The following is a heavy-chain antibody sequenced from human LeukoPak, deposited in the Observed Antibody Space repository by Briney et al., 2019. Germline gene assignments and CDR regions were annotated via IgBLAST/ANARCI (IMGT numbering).Heavy chain of an antibody. Sequence: SVKVSCKASGGTFSSYAISWVRHAPGQGLEWMGRIIPIFGTANYAQKFQGRVTITTDESSSTAYMELSSLRSEDTAVYYCARGDYYDSPRRAFDIWGQGTMVTVSS. D-gene: IGHD3-22*01. V-gene: IGHV1-69*05. J-gene: IGHJ3*02. CDR2: IIPIFGTA. CDR1: GGTFSSYA. CDR3: ARGDYYDSPRRAFDI.